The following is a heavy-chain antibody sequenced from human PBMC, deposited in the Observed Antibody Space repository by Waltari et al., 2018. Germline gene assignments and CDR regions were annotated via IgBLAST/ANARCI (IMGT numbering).Heavy chain of an antibody. CDR2: IYYSGSN. Sequence: QVQLQESGPGLVKPSETLSLTCTVSGGSISSYYWSWIRQPPGKGLEWIGYIYYSGSNNYNPSLKSRVTISVDTSKNQFSLKLSSVTAADTAVYYCARGNVDTAMALDYWGQGTLVTVSS. V-gene: IGHV4-59*01. CDR3: ARGNVDTAMALDY. CDR1: GGSISSYY. J-gene: IGHJ4*02. D-gene: IGHD5-18*01.